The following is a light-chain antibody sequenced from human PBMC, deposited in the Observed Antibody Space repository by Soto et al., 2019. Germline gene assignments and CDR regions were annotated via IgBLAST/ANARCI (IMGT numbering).Light chain of an antibody. CDR1: QSISSNY. J-gene: IGKJ1*01. CDR3: HQYGSAPAWT. CDR2: GAS. V-gene: IGKV3-20*01. Sequence: EIVLTQSPGTLSLFPGERATLSCRASQSISSNYLAWYQHKPGQAPRLLIHGASNRATGIPDRFSGAGSGTDFTLTISRLEPEDFAVDYCHQYGSAPAWTFGQGTKVEIK.